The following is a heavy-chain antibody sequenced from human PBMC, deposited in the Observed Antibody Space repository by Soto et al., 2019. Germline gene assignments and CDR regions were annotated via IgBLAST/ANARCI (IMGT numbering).Heavy chain of an antibody. CDR1: GFTFSSYA. CDR3: AKGVRNMIVVVIPDAFDI. D-gene: IGHD3-22*01. CDR2: ISGSGGST. Sequence: PGGSLRLSCAASGFTFSSYAMSWVRQAPGKGLEWVSAISGSGGSTYYADSVNGRFTISRDNSKNTLYLQMNSLRAEDTAVYYCAKGVRNMIVVVIPDAFDIWGQGTMVTVSS. V-gene: IGHV3-23*01. J-gene: IGHJ3*02.